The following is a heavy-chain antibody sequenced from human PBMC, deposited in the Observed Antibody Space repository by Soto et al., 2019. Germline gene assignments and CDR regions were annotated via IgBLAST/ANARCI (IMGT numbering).Heavy chain of an antibody. V-gene: IGHV1-18*04. CDR2: ISAYNGNT. CDR3: ARDSGIQPPLEFDY. D-gene: IGHD5-18*01. J-gene: IGHJ4*02. CDR1: GYTFTSYG. Sequence: ASVKVSCKASGYTFTSYGISWVRQAPGQGLEWMGWISAYNGNTNYAQKLQGRVTMTTDTSTSTAYMELRSLRSDDTAVYYCARDSGIQPPLEFDYWGQGXLVTVSS.